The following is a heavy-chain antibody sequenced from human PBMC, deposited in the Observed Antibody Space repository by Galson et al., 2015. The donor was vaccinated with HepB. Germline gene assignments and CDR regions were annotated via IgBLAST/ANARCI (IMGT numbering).Heavy chain of an antibody. J-gene: IGHJ6*02. V-gene: IGHV6-1*01. CDR2: TYYRSKWYN. CDR1: GDSVSSNSAA. Sequence: CAISGDSVSSNSAAWNWIRQPPSRGLEWLGRTYYRSKWYNHYAVSVKSRIIINSDTSKNQFSLQLNSVTPKDTAVYYCARDLGGLDVWGQGTTVTVSS. CDR3: ARDLGGLDV. D-gene: IGHD1-26*01.